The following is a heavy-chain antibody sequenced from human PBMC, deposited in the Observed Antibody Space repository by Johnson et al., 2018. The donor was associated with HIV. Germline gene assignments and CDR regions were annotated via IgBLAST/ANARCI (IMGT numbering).Heavy chain of an antibody. CDR1: GFPFSTYG. J-gene: IGHJ3*02. CDR2: ISYDGRNK. D-gene: IGHD5-24*01. CDR3: ARFGRGGSHAFDI. V-gene: IGHV3-30*04. Sequence: QVQLVESGGGVVQPGRSLRLSCVVSGFPFSTYGMNWVRKSPGKGLEWVAVISYDGRNKYYADSVKGRFTISRDNSKNTLYLQMNSLRAEDTALYYCARFGRGGSHAFDIWGQGTMVTVSS.